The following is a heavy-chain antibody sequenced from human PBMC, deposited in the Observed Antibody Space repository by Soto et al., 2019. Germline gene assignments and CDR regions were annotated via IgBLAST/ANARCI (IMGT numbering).Heavy chain of an antibody. D-gene: IGHD2-2*03. CDR3: AKSSPWVLGFDF. J-gene: IGHJ4*02. V-gene: IGHV3-30*18. Sequence: EQLMESGGGFVQPGKSLRLSCAASGFTFSVYAMHWVRQAPGKGLEWVAVISHDGRITAYGDSVKGRFTVSRDSSQSTVYLQMHTLRPADTAVYHCAKSSPWVLGFDFWGQGTLVTVSS. CDR2: ISHDGRIT. CDR1: GFTFSVYA.